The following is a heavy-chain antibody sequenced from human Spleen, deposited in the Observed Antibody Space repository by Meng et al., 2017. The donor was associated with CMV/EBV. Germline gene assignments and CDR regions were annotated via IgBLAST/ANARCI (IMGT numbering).Heavy chain of an antibody. CDR2: IKQDGSEK. D-gene: IGHD2-2*01. Sequence: GESLKISCVASGFSFSGYWMSWVRQAPGKGLEWVANIKQDGSEKYYVDSVNGRFTISRDNAKTSLFLQMNSLRAEATAVYHCGSGSYCSSTSCYEAYWGQGTLVTVSS. J-gene: IGHJ4*02. CDR1: GFSFSGYW. CDR3: GSGSYCSSTSCYEAY. V-gene: IGHV3-7*01.